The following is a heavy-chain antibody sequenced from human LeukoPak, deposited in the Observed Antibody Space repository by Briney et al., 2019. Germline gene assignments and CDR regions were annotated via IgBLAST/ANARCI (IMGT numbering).Heavy chain of an antibody. V-gene: IGHV3-23*01. CDR3: AKSAYYDSSGFYREYYFDY. J-gene: IGHJ4*02. CDR1: RFTFSNYA. Sequence: GGSLRLSCAASRFTFSNYAMSWVRQAPGKGLEWVSTISGSGGRTYYADSVKGRFTISRDNSKDTLHLQMNSLRAEDTAVYYCAKSAYYDSSGFYREYYFDYWGQGTLVTVSS. CDR2: ISGSGGRT. D-gene: IGHD3-22*01.